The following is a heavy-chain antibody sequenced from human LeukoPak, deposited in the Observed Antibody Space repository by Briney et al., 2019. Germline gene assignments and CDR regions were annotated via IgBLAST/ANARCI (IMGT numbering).Heavy chain of an antibody. V-gene: IGHV3-53*01. CDR1: GFTVSSNY. J-gene: IGHJ4*02. CDR3: AKGGSLDYGDYTFDY. CDR2: IYSGGST. D-gene: IGHD4-17*01. Sequence: GGSLRLSCVASGFTVSSNYMSWVRQAPGKGLEWVSVIYSGGSTYYADSVKGRFTISRDNAKNTLSLHMNSLRAEDTAVYYCAKGGSLDYGDYTFDYWGQGTLVTVSS.